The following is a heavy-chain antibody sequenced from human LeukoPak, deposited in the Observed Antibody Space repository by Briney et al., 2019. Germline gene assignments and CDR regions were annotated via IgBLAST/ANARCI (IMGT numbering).Heavy chain of an antibody. CDR2: IYYSGST. J-gene: IGHJ6*03. V-gene: IGHV4-59*01. Sequence: SETLSLTCTVPGGSISSYYWSWIRQPPGKGLEWIGYIYYSGSTNYNPSLKSRVTISVDTSKNQFSLKLSSVTAADTAVYYCARLYYYHSSGYRPSIYYYYMDVCGKGTTVTVSS. CDR3: ARLYYYHSSGYRPSIYYYYMDV. D-gene: IGHD3-22*01. CDR1: GGSISSYY.